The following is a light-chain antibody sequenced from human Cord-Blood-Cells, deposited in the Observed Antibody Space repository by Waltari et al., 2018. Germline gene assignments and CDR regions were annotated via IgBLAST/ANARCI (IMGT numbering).Light chain of an antibody. CDR3: QQSYSTPPIT. CDR1: QSISSY. J-gene: IGKJ4*01. CDR2: AAS. Sequence: DIQMTQSPSSLSASAGDRVTVTCRASQSISSYLNWYQQKPGKAPKLLIYAASSLQSGVPSRFRGSGSGTDFTLTISSLQPEDFATYYCQQSYSTPPITFGGGTKVEIK. V-gene: IGKV1-39*01.